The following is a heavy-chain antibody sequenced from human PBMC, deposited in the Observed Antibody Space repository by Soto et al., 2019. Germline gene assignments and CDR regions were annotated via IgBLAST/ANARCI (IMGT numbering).Heavy chain of an antibody. Sequence: EVQLLESGGGLVQPGGSLRLSCAASGFTFSSYAMSWVRQAPGKGLEWVSAISGSGGSTYYADSVKGRFTISRDNCKNALFLQINSLRDDDIAIYYCETDNTKASYYHNSGNFDCWGQGALVTDFS. CDR1: GFTFSSYA. CDR2: ISGSGGST. J-gene: IGHJ4*02. CDR3: ETDNTKASYYHNSGNFDC. D-gene: IGHD3-22*01. V-gene: IGHV3-23*01.